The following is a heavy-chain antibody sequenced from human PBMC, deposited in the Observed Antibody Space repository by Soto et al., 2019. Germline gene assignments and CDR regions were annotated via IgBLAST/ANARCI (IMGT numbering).Heavy chain of an antibody. CDR1: GYTFNTYY. D-gene: IGHD2-21*02. V-gene: IGHV1-46*02. Sequence: QVQLVQSGAEVRKPGASVKVSCRPSGYTFNTYYLHWLRQAPGQALEWMGVIHPSGGGTTYAQKFLGRVPVTRDTSTTTVFMKWSSLRSDDTAVYYCARGGHIAVVTASFDNWGQGTLVTVSS. CDR2: IHPSGGGT. J-gene: IGHJ4*02. CDR3: ARGGHIAVVTASFDN.